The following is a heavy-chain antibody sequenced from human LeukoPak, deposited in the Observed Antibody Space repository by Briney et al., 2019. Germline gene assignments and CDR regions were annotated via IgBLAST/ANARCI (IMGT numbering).Heavy chain of an antibody. CDR1: GFTFTYL. V-gene: IGHV3-23*01. CDR3: AKNRQQLIPEDFDY. Sequence: GVSLTLSCAASGFTFTYLMSWVRQAPGKGLEWVSSISVRDDRAYYADSVRGRFTISRDISKNTVYLQMKSLRAEDTAIYYCAKNRQQLIPEDFDYWGQGTLVTVSS. D-gene: IGHD1-1*01. CDR2: ISVRDDRA. J-gene: IGHJ4*02.